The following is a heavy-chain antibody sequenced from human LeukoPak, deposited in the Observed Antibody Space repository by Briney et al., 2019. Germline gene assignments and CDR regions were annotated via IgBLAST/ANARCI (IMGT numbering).Heavy chain of an antibody. CDR2: ISYDGSNK. CDR1: GCTFSSYS. J-gene: IGHJ4*02. Sequence: PGGSLRLSCAASGCTFSSYSMNWVRQAPGKGLEWVAGISYDGSNKYYADSVKGRFTISRDNSKNTLYLQMNSLRAEDKAVYYCAREGMVVDPRYSSYFDYWGQGTLVTVSS. CDR3: AREGMVVDPRYSSYFDY. V-gene: IGHV3-30*03. D-gene: IGHD2-15*01.